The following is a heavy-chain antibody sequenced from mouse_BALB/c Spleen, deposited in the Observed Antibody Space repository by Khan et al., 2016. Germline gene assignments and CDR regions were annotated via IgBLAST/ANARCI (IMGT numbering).Heavy chain of an antibody. J-gene: IGHJ2*01. D-gene: IGHD1-1*01. V-gene: IGHV1-7*01. CDR1: GYTFTSYW. CDR2: INPSTGYT. CDR3: ARRIVADY. Sequence: QVQLQQSGAELAKPGASVKMSCKASGYTFTSYWMHWVKQRPGQGLEWIGYINPSTGYTEYNQKLKDKATLTADKSSSTAYMQLSSLTSEDSAVYYCARRIVADYWGQGTALAVSS.